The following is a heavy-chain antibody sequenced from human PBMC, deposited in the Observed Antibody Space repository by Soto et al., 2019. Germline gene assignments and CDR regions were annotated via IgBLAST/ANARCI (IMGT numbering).Heavy chain of an antibody. D-gene: IGHD5-12*01. CDR2: ISYDGSNK. CDR1: GFTFSSYA. Sequence: QVQLVESGGGVVQPGRSLRLSCAASGFTFSSYAMHWVRQAPGKGLEWVAVISYDGSNKYYADSVKGRFTISRDNSKNTLYLQMNSLRAEDTAVYYCARYLLVATIGFEAFDIWGQGTMVTVSS. V-gene: IGHV3-30-3*01. CDR3: ARYLLVATIGFEAFDI. J-gene: IGHJ3*02.